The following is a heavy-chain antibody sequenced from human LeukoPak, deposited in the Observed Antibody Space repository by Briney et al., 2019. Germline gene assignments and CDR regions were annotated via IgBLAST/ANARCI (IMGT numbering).Heavy chain of an antibody. V-gene: IGHV4-59*01. CDR2: IYYSGST. J-gene: IGHJ6*02. Sequence: SETLSLTCTVSGGSFSSYYWSWIRQPPGKGLEWIGYIYYSGSTNYNPSLKSRVTISVDTSKNQFSLKLSSVTAADTAVYYCARLYRGYCSSTSCLGNYYYGMDVWGQGTTVTVSS. CDR1: GGSFSSYY. CDR3: ARLYRGYCSSTSCLGNYYYGMDV. D-gene: IGHD2-2*01.